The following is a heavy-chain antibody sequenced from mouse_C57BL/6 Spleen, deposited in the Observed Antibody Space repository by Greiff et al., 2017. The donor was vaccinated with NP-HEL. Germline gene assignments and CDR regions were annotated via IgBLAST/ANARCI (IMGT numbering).Heavy chain of an antibody. CDR3: APLLLRPYWYFDV. Sequence: QVQLQQSGPELVKPGASVKISCKASGYAFSSSWMNWVKQRPGKGLEWIGRIYPGDGDTNYNGKFKGKATLTADKSSSTAYMQLSSLTSEDSAVYVCAPLLLRPYWYFDVWGTGTTVTVSS. V-gene: IGHV1-82*01. CDR2: IYPGDGDT. CDR1: GYAFSSSW. J-gene: IGHJ1*03. D-gene: IGHD1-1*01.